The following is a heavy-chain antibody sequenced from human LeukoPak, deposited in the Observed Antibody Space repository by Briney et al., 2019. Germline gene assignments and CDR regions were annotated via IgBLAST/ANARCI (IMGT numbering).Heavy chain of an antibody. J-gene: IGHJ6*02. CDR3: ARGLSTYYYGSGSYYYYGMDV. Sequence: SETLSLTCTVSGDSISSYYWSWVRQPPGKGLEWIGYICYSGGPKYNPSLKSRVTISVDTSKNQFSLKLSSVTAADTAVYYCARGLSTYYYGSGSYYYYGMDVWGQGTTVTVSS. CDR1: GDSISSYY. D-gene: IGHD3-10*01. V-gene: IGHV4-59*12. CDR2: ICYSGGP.